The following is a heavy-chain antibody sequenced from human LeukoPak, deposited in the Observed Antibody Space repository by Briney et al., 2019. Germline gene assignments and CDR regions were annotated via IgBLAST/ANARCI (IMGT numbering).Heavy chain of an antibody. CDR2: IYTSGST. Sequence: KSSETLSLTCTVSGGSISSYYWSWIRQPAGKGLEWIGRIYTSGSTNYNPSLKSRVTISIDTSKNQFSLKLTSVTAADTAVYYCARGIGTSYDSSRDAFDIWGQGTMVTVSS. D-gene: IGHD3-22*01. CDR1: GGSISSYY. CDR3: ARGIGTSYDSSRDAFDI. V-gene: IGHV4-4*07. J-gene: IGHJ3*02.